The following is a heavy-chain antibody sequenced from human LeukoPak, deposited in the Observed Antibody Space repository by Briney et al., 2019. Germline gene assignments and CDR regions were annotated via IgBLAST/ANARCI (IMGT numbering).Heavy chain of an antibody. Sequence: GGSLRLSCAASGFTFSSYSMNWVRQAPGKGLEWVSDICSSGTIYYADSVKGRFTISRDKSKNTLYLQMNSLRDEDTAVYYCANLSTTMIVVSGAIDYWGQGTLVTVSS. CDR2: ICSSGTI. J-gene: IGHJ4*02. V-gene: IGHV3-48*02. CDR1: GFTFSSYS. D-gene: IGHD3-22*01. CDR3: ANLSTTMIVVSGAIDY.